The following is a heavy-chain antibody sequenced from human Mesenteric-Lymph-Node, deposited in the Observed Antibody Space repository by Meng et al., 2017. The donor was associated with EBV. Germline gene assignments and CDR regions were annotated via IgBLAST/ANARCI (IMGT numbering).Heavy chain of an antibody. V-gene: IGHV1-8*01. CDR3: ARGSGAGGRDWFDP. CDR2: MNSNSGNT. Sequence: QVQLCQSGGEVQTPGASVKVSCKASGYTFINHDIDWVRQATGQGLEWMGWMNSNSGNTGYAQKFQGRVTMTRDTSTSTAYMELSSLTSEDTAVYYCARGSGAGGRDWFDPWGQGTLVTVSS. J-gene: IGHJ5*02. CDR1: GYTFINHD. D-gene: IGHD3-16*01.